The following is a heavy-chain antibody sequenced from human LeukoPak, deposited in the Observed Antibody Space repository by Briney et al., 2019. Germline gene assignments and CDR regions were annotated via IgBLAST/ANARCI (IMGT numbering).Heavy chain of an antibody. D-gene: IGHD2-2*01. V-gene: IGHV1-24*01. Sequence: ASVKVSCKVSGYTLTDLSMHWVRQAPGKGLEWMGGFDPEEDETIFAQKFQGRVTVTEDTSTDTAYMELSSLRSEDTAMYFCATGTKHCSDTNCYPHFHYWGQGTLVTVSS. J-gene: IGHJ4*02. CDR3: ATGTKHCSDTNCYPHFHY. CDR1: GYTLTDLS. CDR2: FDPEEDET.